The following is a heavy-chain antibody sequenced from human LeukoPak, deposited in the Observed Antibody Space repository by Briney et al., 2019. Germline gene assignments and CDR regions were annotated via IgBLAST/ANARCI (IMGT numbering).Heavy chain of an antibody. J-gene: IGHJ4*02. Sequence: SQTLSLTCTVSGGSISSGGYYWSWLRQHPGKGLEWIGYIYYSGSTYYNPSLKSRVTISVDTSKNQFSLELSSVTAADTAVYYCARENLGVAGYDYWGQGTLVTVSS. CDR2: IYYSGST. V-gene: IGHV4-31*03. D-gene: IGHD3-3*01. CDR1: GGSISSGGYY. CDR3: ARENLGVAGYDY.